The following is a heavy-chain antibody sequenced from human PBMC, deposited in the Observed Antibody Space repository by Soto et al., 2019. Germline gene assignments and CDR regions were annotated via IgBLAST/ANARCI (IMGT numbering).Heavy chain of an antibody. D-gene: IGHD3-10*01. V-gene: IGHV3-23*01. CDR3: AKDLGRVHYFFDY. Sequence: GGSLRLSCAASGFTFSSYAMSWVRQAPGKGLEWVSAISGSGGSTYYADSVKSRFTISRDNSKNTLYLQMNSLRAEDTAVYYCAKDLGRVHYFFDYWGQGTLVTVSS. CDR2: ISGSGGST. J-gene: IGHJ4*02. CDR1: GFTFSSYA.